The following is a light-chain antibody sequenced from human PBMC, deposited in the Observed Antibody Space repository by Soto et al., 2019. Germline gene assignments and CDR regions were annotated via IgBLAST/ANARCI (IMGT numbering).Light chain of an antibody. CDR2: DVT. Sequence: QSALTQPASVSGSPGQSITISCTGTNSDVGGYPYVSWYQQHPGKAPKLMIYDVTDRPSGVSNRFSGSKSGDTASLTISGLQAEDEADYYCSSYTTSRTLDVVFGGGTKLTVL. CDR3: SSYTTSRTLDVV. V-gene: IGLV2-14*03. CDR1: NSDVGGYPY. J-gene: IGLJ2*01.